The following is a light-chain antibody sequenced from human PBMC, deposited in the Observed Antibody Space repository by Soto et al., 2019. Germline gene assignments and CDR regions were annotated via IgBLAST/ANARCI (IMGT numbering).Light chain of an antibody. CDR2: AAS. J-gene: IGKJ1*01. V-gene: IGKV1-39*01. CDR3: QQSYSTRWT. CDR1: RSVSTN. Sequence: DIQMTQSPSSLSACVGDRVTIACRASRSVSTNLNWYQQKPGKAPKVLIYAASSLQRGVPSRFSGRGFGTDFTLTISSLESEDFATYYCQQSYSTRWTFGQGTKVDIK.